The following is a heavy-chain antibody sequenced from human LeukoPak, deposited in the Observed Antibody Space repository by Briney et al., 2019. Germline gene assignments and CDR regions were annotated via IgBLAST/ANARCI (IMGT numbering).Heavy chain of an antibody. Sequence: PSETLSLTCTVSGGAISSNSYYWGWIRQPPGKGLEWIGTIYYRGDRFYNPSLKSRLTISVDTSKNQFSLKLSSVTAADTAVYYCARLRGINTGGWFDWFDPWGQGILVTVSS. CDR2: IYYRGDR. J-gene: IGHJ5*02. CDR1: GGAISSNSYY. V-gene: IGHV4-39*01. CDR3: ARLRGINTGGWFDWFDP. D-gene: IGHD6-19*01.